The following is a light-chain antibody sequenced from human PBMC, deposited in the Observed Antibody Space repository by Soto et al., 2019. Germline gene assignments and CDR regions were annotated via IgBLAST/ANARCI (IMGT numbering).Light chain of an antibody. CDR1: SSDVGSYNY. J-gene: IGLJ1*01. Sequence: QSALAQPASVSGSPGQLITISCTGTSSDVGSYNYVSWYQQHPGKAPRLMIYASSNRPSGVSHRFSGSRSGNTASLTISGLQAEDEADYFCSSYTSGSTLYVFGSGTKVTVL. V-gene: IGLV2-14*01. CDR2: ASS. CDR3: SSYTSGSTLYV.